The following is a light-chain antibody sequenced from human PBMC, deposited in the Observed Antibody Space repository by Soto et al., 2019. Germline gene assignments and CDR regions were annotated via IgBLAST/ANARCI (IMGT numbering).Light chain of an antibody. CDR3: QQYGSLPRT. CDR1: QSVSSSY. CDR2: GAS. J-gene: IGKJ1*01. V-gene: IGKV3-20*01. Sequence: EIVLTQSPGTLSLSPGERATLSCRASQSVSSSYSAWYQQKPGQAPRLLIYGASSRATGIPDRFSGSGSGTDFTLTISRLEPEDFAVYYCQQYGSLPRTFGQGTKVEIK.